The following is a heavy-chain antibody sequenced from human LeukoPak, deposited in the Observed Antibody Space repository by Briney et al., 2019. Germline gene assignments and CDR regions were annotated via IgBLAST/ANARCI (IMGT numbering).Heavy chain of an antibody. CDR3: ARDTYYYGSGTYYFNY. V-gene: IGHV4-4*07. J-gene: IGHJ4*02. CDR1: GGSFSGYY. Sequence: SETLSLTCAVYGGSFSGYYWSWIRQPAGRGLEWIGRTHTSGSTNYNPSLKSRVTMSVDTSKNQFSLKLSSVTAADTAVYYCARDTYYYGSGTYYFNYWGQGTLVTVSS. D-gene: IGHD3-10*01. CDR2: THTSGST.